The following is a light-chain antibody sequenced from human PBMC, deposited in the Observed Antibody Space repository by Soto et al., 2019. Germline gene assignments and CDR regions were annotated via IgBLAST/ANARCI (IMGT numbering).Light chain of an antibody. J-gene: IGLJ1*01. CDR1: SSDVGGYNY. Sequence: QSVLTQPASVSGSPGQSITISCTGTSSDVGGYNYVSWYQQHPGKAPKLMIYDVSYRPSGVSDRFSGSKSGNTASLTISGLQSEDEADYYCDSYTSGSSYVLGTGT. CDR3: DSYTSGSSYV. CDR2: DVS. V-gene: IGLV2-14*01.